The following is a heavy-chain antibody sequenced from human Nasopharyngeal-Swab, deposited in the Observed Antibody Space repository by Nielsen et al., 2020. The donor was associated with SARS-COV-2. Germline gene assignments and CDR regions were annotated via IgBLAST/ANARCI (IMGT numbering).Heavy chain of an antibody. Sequence: WIRPPPGTGLEWIGSIYYSGSTYYNPSLKSRVTISVDTSKNQFSLKLSSVTAADTAVYYCARVGYQLPGGVIVKGPFDYWGQGTLVTVSS. CDR3: ARVGYQLPGGVIVKGPFDY. J-gene: IGHJ4*02. D-gene: IGHD3-16*02. CDR2: IYYSGST. V-gene: IGHV4-39*07.